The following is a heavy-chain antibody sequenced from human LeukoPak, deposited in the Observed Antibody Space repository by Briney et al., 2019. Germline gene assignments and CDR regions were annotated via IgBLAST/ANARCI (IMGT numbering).Heavy chain of an antibody. CDR1: GGSISSSNW. CDR3: AKGNIQTGSFTDY. D-gene: IGHD6-13*01. V-gene: IGHV4-4*02. J-gene: IGHJ4*02. Sequence: SETLSLTCAVSGGSISSSNWWSWVRQPPGKGLEWIGEIYHSGSTNYNPSLKSRVTISVDTSKNQFSLKLSSVTAADTAVYYCAKGNIQTGSFTDYWGQGTLVTVSS. CDR2: IYHSGST.